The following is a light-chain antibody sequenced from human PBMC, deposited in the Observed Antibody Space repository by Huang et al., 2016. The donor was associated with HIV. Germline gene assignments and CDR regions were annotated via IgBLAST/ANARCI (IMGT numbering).Light chain of an antibody. CDR2: DAS. CDR1: QSVSRN. Sequence: EIVMTQSPATLSVSPGERATLSCRASQSVSRNLAWFQQKPGQAPRLLIYDASTRATGIPTRFSVSGSETDFTLTISSLQSEDFVVYYCQQYNKWPRTFGPGTKVDFK. V-gene: IGKV3-15*01. J-gene: IGKJ3*01. CDR3: QQYNKWPRT.